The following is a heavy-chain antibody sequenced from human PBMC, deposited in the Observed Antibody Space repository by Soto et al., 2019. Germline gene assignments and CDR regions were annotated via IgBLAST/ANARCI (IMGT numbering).Heavy chain of an antibody. V-gene: IGHV1-18*01. CDR1: GYTFISYG. CDR2: VSAYNGNT. D-gene: IGHD6-19*01. J-gene: IGHJ4*01. Sequence: ASVKVSCKASGYTFISYGISWVRQAPGQGLEWMGWVSAYNGNTNYAQEFQGRVTMTTDTATHTAYMELSSLRSDDTAVYYCARDLEGTAVTGWYYVDYWG. CDR3: ARDLEGTAVTGWYYVDY.